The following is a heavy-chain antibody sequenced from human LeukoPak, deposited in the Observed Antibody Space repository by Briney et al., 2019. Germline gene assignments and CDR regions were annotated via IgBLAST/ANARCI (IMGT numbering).Heavy chain of an antibody. CDR1: GCTFSSYE. V-gene: IGHV3-48*03. CDR2: ISYSGSTI. J-gene: IGHJ4*02. Sequence: GGSLRLSCAASGCTFSSYEMNWVRQAPGKGLEWVSYISYSGSTIYYADSVKGRFTISRDNAKNSLFLQMNSLRADDTAVYYCATGRDGYNNDYWGQGSPVTVSS. CDR3: ATGRDGYNNDY. D-gene: IGHD5-24*01.